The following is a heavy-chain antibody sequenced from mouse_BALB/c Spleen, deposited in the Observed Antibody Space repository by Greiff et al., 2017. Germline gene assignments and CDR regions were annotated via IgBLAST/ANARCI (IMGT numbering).Heavy chain of an antibody. D-gene: IGHD1-1*01. J-gene: IGHJ4*01. CDR1: GFNIKDTY. Sequence: EVKLMESGAELVKPGASVKLSCTASGFNIKDTYMHWVKQRPEQGLEWIGRIDPANGNTKYDPKFQGKATITADTSSNTAYLQLSSLTSEDTAVYYCARWGTTGAMDYWGQGTSVTVSS. CDR2: IDPANGNT. CDR3: ARWGTTGAMDY. V-gene: IGHV14-3*02.